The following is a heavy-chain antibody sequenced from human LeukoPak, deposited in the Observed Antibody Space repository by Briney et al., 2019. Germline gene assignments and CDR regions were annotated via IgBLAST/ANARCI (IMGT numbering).Heavy chain of an antibody. D-gene: IGHD4-17*01. Sequence: ASVKVSCKVSGYTLTELSMHWVRQAPGKGLEWMGGFDPEDGETIYAQKFQGRVTMTEDTFTDTAYMELSSLRSEDTAVYYCATASGNGDYVLHPFDYWGQGTLVTVSS. CDR2: FDPEDGET. V-gene: IGHV1-24*01. CDR3: ATASGNGDYVLHPFDY. CDR1: GYTLTELS. J-gene: IGHJ4*02.